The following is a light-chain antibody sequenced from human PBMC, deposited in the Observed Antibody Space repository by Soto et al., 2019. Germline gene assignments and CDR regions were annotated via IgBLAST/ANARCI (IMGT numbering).Light chain of an antibody. J-gene: IGKJ2*01. CDR3: QQYGSSYT. CDR2: GAS. Sequence: EIVLTQSPGPLSLSPGERTTLSCRASQSVSSSYLAWYQQKPGQAPSLLIYGASSRATGIPDRFSGSGSGTDFTLTISRLEPEEFAVYYCQQYGSSYTFGQGTKLEIK. V-gene: IGKV3-20*01. CDR1: QSVSSSY.